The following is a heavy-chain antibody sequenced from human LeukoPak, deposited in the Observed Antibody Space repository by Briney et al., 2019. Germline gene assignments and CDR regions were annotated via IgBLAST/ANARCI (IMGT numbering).Heavy chain of an antibody. Sequence: GGSLRLSCAASGFTFSSYAMHWVRQAPGKGLEYVSAISSNGGSTYYANSVKGRFTISRDNSKNTLYLQMGSLRAEDMAVYYCAREVLDYGSGSYYGPLDYWGQGTLVTVSS. V-gene: IGHV3-64*01. D-gene: IGHD3-10*01. CDR2: ISSNGGST. CDR1: GFTFSSYA. CDR3: AREVLDYGSGSYYGPLDY. J-gene: IGHJ4*02.